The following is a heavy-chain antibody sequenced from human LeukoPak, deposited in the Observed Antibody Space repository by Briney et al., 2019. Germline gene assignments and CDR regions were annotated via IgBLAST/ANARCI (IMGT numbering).Heavy chain of an antibody. V-gene: IGHV3-48*02. D-gene: IGHD2-2*03. CDR1: GFTFSNYG. CDR3: ASGSGH. J-gene: IGHJ4*02. Sequence: GGSLRLSCAASGFTFSNYGLNWVRQAPGKGLEWVSYISSSGSAKYYADSVKGRFTISRDNAKNSLYLQMNSLRDEDTAVFYCASGSGHWGQGTLVTVSS. CDR2: ISSSGSAK.